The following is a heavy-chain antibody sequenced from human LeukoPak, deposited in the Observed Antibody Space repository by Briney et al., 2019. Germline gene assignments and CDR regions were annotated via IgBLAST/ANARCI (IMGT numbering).Heavy chain of an antibody. J-gene: IGHJ3*01. CDR3: ARERAYYYDSSGSPSPV. D-gene: IGHD3-22*01. Sequence: PSETLSLTCTVSGGSISSYYWSWIRQPAGKGLEWIGRIYTSGSTNYNPSLKSRVTMSVDTSKNQFSLKLSSVTAADTAVYYCARERAYYYDSSGSPSPVWGQGTMVTVSS. CDR1: GGSISSYY. V-gene: IGHV4-4*07. CDR2: IYTSGST.